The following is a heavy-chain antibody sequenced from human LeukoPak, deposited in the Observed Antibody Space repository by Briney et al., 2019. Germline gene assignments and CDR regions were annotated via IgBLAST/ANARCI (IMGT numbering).Heavy chain of an antibody. Sequence: GASVKVSCKASRYTFTSYDINWVRQATGQGLEWMGWMNPNSGNTGYAQKFQGRVTITRNTSISTAYMELSSLRSEDTAVYYCARVGGGVGSGFWSGSDDAFDIWGQGTMVTVSS. CDR1: RYTFTSYD. CDR3: ARVGGGVGSGFWSGSDDAFDI. CDR2: MNPNSGNT. D-gene: IGHD3-3*01. J-gene: IGHJ3*02. V-gene: IGHV1-8*03.